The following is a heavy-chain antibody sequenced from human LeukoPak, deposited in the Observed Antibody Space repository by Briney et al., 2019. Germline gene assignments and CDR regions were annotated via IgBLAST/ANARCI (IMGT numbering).Heavy chain of an antibody. V-gene: IGHV1-18*01. J-gene: IGHJ4*02. CDR1: GYTFTSYG. D-gene: IGHD1-7*01. CDR3: ARYNWNYDSFDY. CDR2: ISAYNGNT. Sequence: ASVRVSCKASGYTFTSYGISWVRQAPGQGLEWMGWISAYNGNTNYAQKLQGRVTMTTDTSTSTAYMELRSLRSDDTAVYYCARYNWNYDSFDYWGQGTLVTVSS.